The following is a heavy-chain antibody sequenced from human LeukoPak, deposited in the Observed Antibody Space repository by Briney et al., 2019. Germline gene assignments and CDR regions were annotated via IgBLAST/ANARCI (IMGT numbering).Heavy chain of an antibody. CDR1: GFTFSSYW. CDR2: INSDGSST. V-gene: IGHV3-74*01. Sequence: QPGGSLRLSCAASGFTFSSYWMHWVRQAPGKGLVWVSRINSDGSSTSYADSVKGRFTISRDNAKNTLYLQMNSLRAEDTAVYYCAKVSSGWYRLRDEYYFDYWGQGTLVTVSS. D-gene: IGHD6-19*01. CDR3: AKVSSGWYRLRDEYYFDY. J-gene: IGHJ4*02.